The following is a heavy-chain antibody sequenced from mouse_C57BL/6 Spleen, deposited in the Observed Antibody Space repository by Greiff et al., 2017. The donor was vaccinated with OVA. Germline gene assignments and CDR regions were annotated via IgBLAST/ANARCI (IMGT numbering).Heavy chain of an antibody. Sequence: QVQLQQPGAELVRPGSSVKLSCKASGYTFTSYWMDWVKQRPGQGLEWIGNIYPSDSETHYNQKFKDKATLTVDKSSSTAYMQLSSLTSEDSAVYYCARRDYGSNFDGWGTGTTVTVSS. V-gene: IGHV1-61*01. D-gene: IGHD1-1*01. CDR1: GYTFTSYW. CDR3: ARRDYGSNFDG. J-gene: IGHJ1*03. CDR2: IYPSDSET.